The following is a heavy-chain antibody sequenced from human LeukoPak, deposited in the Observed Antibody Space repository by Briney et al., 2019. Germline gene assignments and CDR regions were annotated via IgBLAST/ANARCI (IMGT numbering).Heavy chain of an antibody. CDR2: ISGRGSST. D-gene: IGHD2-2*01. Sequence: GGSLRLSCAASGFTFSSYAMGWVRQAPGKGLEWVSAISGRGSSTYYADSVKGRFTISRDDSKNTLYLQMNSLRAEDTALYYCARVGPPSVVTMTFDFWGQGTLVTVSS. J-gene: IGHJ4*02. V-gene: IGHV3-23*01. CDR1: GFTFSSYA. CDR3: ARVGPPSVVTMTFDF.